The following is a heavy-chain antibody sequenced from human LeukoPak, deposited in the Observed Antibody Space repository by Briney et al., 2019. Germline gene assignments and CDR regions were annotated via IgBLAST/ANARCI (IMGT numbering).Heavy chain of an antibody. D-gene: IGHD1-26*01. CDR3: ARDLASRYSGSYLH. CDR1: GFTFSSYA. CDR2: ISYDGSNK. J-gene: IGHJ4*02. Sequence: GRSLRLSCAASGFTFSSYAMHWVRQAPGKGLEWVAVISYDGSNKYYADSVKGRFTISRDNSKNTLYLQMNSLRAEDTAVYYCARDLASRYSGSYLHWGQGTLVTVSS. V-gene: IGHV3-30-3*01.